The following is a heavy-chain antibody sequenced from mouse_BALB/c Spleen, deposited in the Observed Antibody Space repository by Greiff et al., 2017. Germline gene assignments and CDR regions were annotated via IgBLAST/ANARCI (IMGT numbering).Heavy chain of an antibody. CDR3: ARGHNCGNYDTMDY. CDR2: IWGGGST. CDR1: GFSLSSYI. J-gene: IGHJ4*01. Sequence: VQRVESGPGLVAPSQCLSITCTVSGFSLSSYIVQWVRQPPGKGLEWLGMIWGGGSTDYNSALKSRLSISKDNSKSQVFLKMNSLQTDDTAMYYCARGHNCGNYDTMDYWGQGTSVTVSS. D-gene: IGHD2-1*01. V-gene: IGHV2-6-4*01.